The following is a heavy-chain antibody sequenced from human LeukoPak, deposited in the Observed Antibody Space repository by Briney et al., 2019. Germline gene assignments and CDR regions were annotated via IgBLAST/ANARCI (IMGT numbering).Heavy chain of an antibody. Sequence: PGGTLRLSCAASGFTFTGYGMQWVRQATGKGLEWVSRIGVVGDTYYSDSVKGRFVIFRENAESSLFLQMNSLRPGDTAVYYCARRGTGGSYFDLWGRGTLVTVSS. CDR1: GFTFTGYG. J-gene: IGHJ2*01. CDR2: IGVVGDT. D-gene: IGHD7-27*01. V-gene: IGHV3-13*01. CDR3: ARRGTGGSYFDL.